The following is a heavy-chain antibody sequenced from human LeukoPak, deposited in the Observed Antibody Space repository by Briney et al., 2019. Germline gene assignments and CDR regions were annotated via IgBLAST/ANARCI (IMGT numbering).Heavy chain of an antibody. CDR3: TTDVEEVADPDY. D-gene: IGHD2-21*01. J-gene: IGHJ4*02. Sequence: GGSLRLSCAASGFTFSNAWMSWVRQAPGKGLEWVGRIKSKTDGGTTDYAAPVKGRFTISREDSKNTLYLQMNSLKTEDTAVYYCTTDVEEVADPDYWGQGTLVTVSS. V-gene: IGHV3-15*01. CDR2: IKSKTDGGTT. CDR1: GFTFSNAW.